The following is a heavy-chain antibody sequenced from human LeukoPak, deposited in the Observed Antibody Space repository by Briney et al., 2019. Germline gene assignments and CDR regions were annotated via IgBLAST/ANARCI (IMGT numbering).Heavy chain of an antibody. CDR3: ARGGGYDEATDYSSGWDV. J-gene: IGHJ6*04. D-gene: IGHD3-22*01. CDR2: TRNKANSYTT. CDR1: GFTFSDHY. Sequence: GGSLRLSCAASGFTFSDHYMDWVRQAPGKGLGWVGRTRNKANSYTTEYAASVKGRFTISRDDSKNPLYLQMNSLKTEDTAVYYCARGGGYDEATDYSSGWDVWAKGTRVTVSS. V-gene: IGHV3-72*01.